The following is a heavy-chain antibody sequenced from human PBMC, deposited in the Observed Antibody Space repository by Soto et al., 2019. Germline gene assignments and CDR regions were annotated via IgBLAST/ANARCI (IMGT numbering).Heavy chain of an antibody. D-gene: IGHD3-22*01. CDR2: ISYDGSNK. CDR3: AKDFQYYYDSSGYRNWFDP. J-gene: IGHJ5*02. V-gene: IGHV3-30*18. Sequence: SGGSLRLSCAASGFTFSSYGMHWVRQAPGKGLEWVAVISYDGSNKYYADSVKGRFTISRDNSKNTLYLQMNSLRAEDTAVYYCAKDFQYYYDSSGYRNWFDPWGQGTLVTVSS. CDR1: GFTFSSYG.